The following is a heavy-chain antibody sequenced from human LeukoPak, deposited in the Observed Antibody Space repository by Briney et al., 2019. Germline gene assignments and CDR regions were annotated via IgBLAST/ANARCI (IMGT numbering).Heavy chain of an antibody. D-gene: IGHD1-26*01. J-gene: IGHJ4*02. Sequence: SSETLSLTCTVSGYSISSGYYWGWIRQPPGKGLEWIGSIYHSGSTYYNPSLKGRVTISVDTSKNQFSLKLSSVTAADTAVYYCARVRLVGAVDYWGQGTLVTVSS. CDR3: ARVRLVGAVDY. V-gene: IGHV4-38-2*02. CDR1: GYSISSGYY. CDR2: IYHSGST.